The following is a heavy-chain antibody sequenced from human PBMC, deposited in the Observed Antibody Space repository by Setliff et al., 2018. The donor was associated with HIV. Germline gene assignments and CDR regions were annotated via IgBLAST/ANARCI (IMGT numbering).Heavy chain of an antibody. V-gene: IGHV4-38-2*01. CDR2: IYYSGST. J-gene: IGHJ6*03. CDR1: GYSIRSGYY. D-gene: IGHD5-12*01. CDR3: ARQGGYSGYGFYYYYYYMDV. Sequence: SETLSLTCAVSGYSIRSGYYWGWIRQPPGKGLEWIGSIYYSGSTYYNPSLKSRVTISGDTSKNQFSLKLSSVPAADTAVYYCARQGGYSGYGFYYYYYYMDVWGKGTTVTVSS.